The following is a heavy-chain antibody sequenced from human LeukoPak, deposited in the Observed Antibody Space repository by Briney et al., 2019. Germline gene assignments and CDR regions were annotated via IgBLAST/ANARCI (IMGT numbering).Heavy chain of an antibody. V-gene: IGHV3-23*01. CDR3: AAVLYSSSWLN. CDR2: ISGSGGST. D-gene: IGHD6-13*01. J-gene: IGHJ4*02. Sequence: GGSLRLSCAASGLIFSSYAMSWVRQAPGKGLEWVSAISGSGGSTYYADSVKGRFTISRDNSKNTLYLQMNSLRAEDTAVYYCAAVLYSSSWLNWGQGTLVTVSS. CDR1: GLIFSSYA.